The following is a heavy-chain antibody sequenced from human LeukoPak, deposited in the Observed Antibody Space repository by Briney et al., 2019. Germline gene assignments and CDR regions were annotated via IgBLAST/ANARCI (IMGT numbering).Heavy chain of an antibody. CDR3: ARETRNWFDP. Sequence: PSETLSLTCTVSGGSISSYYWNWIRQPPGKGLEWIGYIFYSGRTSYNPSLKSRVTISVDTSKNQFSLKLSSVTAADTAVYYCARETRNWFDPWGQGTLVTVSS. J-gene: IGHJ5*02. V-gene: IGHV4-59*01. CDR2: IFYSGRT. CDR1: GGSISSYY.